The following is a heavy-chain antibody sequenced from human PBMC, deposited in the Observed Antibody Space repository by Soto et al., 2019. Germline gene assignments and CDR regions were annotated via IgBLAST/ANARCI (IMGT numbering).Heavy chain of an antibody. CDR3: AREAAGTCFDY. CDR2: IIPILGIA. J-gene: IGHJ4*02. D-gene: IGHD1-1*01. Sequence: GASVKVSCKASGGTFGSYTISWVRQATGQGLEWMGRIIPILGIANYAQKFQGRVTITADKSTSTAYMELSSLRSEDTAVYYCAREAAGTCFDYWGQGTLVTVSS. CDR1: GGTFGSYT. V-gene: IGHV1-69*04.